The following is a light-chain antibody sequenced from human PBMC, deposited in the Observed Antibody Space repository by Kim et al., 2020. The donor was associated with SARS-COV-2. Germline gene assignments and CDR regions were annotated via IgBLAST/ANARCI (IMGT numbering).Light chain of an antibody. CDR3: QQYNNWRT. CDR2: GAS. V-gene: IGKV3-15*01. CDR1: QSVGNN. J-gene: IGKJ2*01. Sequence: LSGSPGERATLSCRASQSVGNNLAWYQQKPGQAPRLLIYGASTRATGIPARFSGSGSGTEFTLTISSLQSEDFAFYYCQQYNNWRTFGQGTKLEI.